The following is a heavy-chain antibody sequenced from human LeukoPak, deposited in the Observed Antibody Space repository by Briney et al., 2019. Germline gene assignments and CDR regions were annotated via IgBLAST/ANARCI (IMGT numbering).Heavy chain of an antibody. CDR2: INHSGST. D-gene: IGHD6-13*01. V-gene: IGHV4-34*01. Sequence: SETLSLTCAVYGGSFSGYYWSWIRQPPGKGLEWIGEINHSGSTNYNPSLKSRVTISVDTSKNQFSLKLSSVTAADTAVYYCAREKGSKRQLVYWGYYYYYYMDVWGKGTTVTVSS. CDR1: GGSFSGYY. CDR3: AREKGSKRQLVYWGYYYYYYMDV. J-gene: IGHJ6*03.